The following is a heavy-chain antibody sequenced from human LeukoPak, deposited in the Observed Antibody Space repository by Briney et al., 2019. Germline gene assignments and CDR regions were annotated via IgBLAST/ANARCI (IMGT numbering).Heavy chain of an antibody. CDR1: GFTFSSCE. J-gene: IGHJ6*02. CDR3: TRPPGGTPDSYYNGLDV. D-gene: IGHD2-21*02. V-gene: IGHV3-23*01. CDR2: IGSRGGST. Sequence: PGGSLRLSCAASGFTFSSCEMNWVRQAPGKGLEWVSLIGSRGGSTYYADSVKGRFSISRDNSKNTLYLQMDSLKTEDTAMYYCTRPPGGTPDSYYNGLDVWGQGTTVT.